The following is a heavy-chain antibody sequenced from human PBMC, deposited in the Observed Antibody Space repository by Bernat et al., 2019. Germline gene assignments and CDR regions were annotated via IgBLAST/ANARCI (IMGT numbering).Heavy chain of an antibody. V-gene: IGHV3-11*05. CDR1: GFTFSDYY. J-gene: IGHJ6*02. D-gene: IGHD3-10*01. Sequence: QVQLVESGGGLVKPGGSLRLSCAASGFTFSDYYMSWIRQAPGKGLEWVSYISSSSSYTNYADSVKGRFTISRDNAKNSLYLQMNSLRAEDTAVYYCAGGVGFGGLFRYGMDVWGQGTTVTVSS. CDR2: ISSSSSYT. CDR3: AGGVGFGGLFRYGMDV.